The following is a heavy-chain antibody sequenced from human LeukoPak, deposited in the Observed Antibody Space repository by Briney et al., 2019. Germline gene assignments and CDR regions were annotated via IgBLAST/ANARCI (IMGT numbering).Heavy chain of an antibody. D-gene: IGHD3-3*01. V-gene: IGHV3-30*02. CDR3: AKDRDVGGYSRFLEWFYLDY. J-gene: IGHJ4*02. CDR1: GFTFSSYG. CDR2: IRYDGSNK. Sequence: GGSLRLSCAASGFTFSSYGMHWVRQAPGKGLEWVAFIRYDGSNKYYADSVKGRFTISRDNSKNTLYLQMNSLRAEDTAVYYCAKDRDVGGYSRFLEWFYLDYWGQGTLVAVSS.